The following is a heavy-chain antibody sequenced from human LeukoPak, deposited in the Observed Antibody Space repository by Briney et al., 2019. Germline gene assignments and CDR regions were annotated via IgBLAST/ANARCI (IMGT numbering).Heavy chain of an antibody. CDR1: GGSVSSGSYH. CDR3: ARDIIRSDGYNYDS. D-gene: IGHD5-24*01. Sequence: PSETLSLTCTVSGGSVSSGSYHWCWMRQPPGKGLEYIGYVSDDGSTNYNPSLKSRVTISVDTSKNQLSLKLTSVTAADTAVYYCARDIIRSDGYNYDSWGQGSLVTVSS. CDR2: VSDDGST. V-gene: IGHV4-61*01. J-gene: IGHJ5*01.